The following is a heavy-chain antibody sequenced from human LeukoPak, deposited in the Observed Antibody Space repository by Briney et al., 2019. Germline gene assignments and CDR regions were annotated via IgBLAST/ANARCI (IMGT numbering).Heavy chain of an antibody. J-gene: IGHJ3*02. V-gene: IGHV3-23*01. CDR2: ISGSGDTT. CDR1: GFAFSNYV. Sequence: GGSLRLSCAASGFAFSNYVMTWVRQAPGKGLEWVSAISGSGDTTYYADSVKGRFTVSRDNSKNTLYLQMNSLRAEDTAVYYCARESGGDLGEAFDIWGHGTMVTVSS. D-gene: IGHD1-26*01. CDR3: ARESGGDLGEAFDI.